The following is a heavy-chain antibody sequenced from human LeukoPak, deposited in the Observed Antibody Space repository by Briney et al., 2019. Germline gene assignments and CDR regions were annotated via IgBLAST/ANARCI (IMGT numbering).Heavy chain of an antibody. V-gene: IGHV1-24*01. CDR2: FDPEDGET. J-gene: IGHJ6*03. Sequence: ASVKVSCKVSVYTLTKLSMHWVRQAPGKGLEWMGGFDPEDGETIYAQKFQGRVTMTEDTSTDTAYMELSSLRSEDTAVYYCATINYYGSGSYLYDYYYVDVWGKGTTVTVSS. CDR3: ATINYYGSGSYLYDYYYVDV. CDR1: VYTLTKLS. D-gene: IGHD3-10*01.